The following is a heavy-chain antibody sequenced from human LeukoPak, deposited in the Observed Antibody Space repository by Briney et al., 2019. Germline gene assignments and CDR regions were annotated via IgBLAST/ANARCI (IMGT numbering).Heavy chain of an antibody. CDR1: GFTFSSYS. J-gene: IGHJ4*02. CDR2: ISYDGSNK. CDR3: ARDPDPETTVYYFDY. Sequence: GGSLRLSCAASGFTFSSYSMNWVRQAPGKGLEWVAVISYDGSNKYYADSVKGRFTISRDNSKNTLYLQMNSLRAEDTAVYYCARDPDPETTVYYFDYWGQGTLVTVSS. D-gene: IGHD4-17*01. V-gene: IGHV3-30*03.